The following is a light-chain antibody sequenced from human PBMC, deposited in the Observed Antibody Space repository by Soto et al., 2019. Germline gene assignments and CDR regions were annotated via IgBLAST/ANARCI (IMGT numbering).Light chain of an antibody. CDR2: DVS. Sequence: QSVLTQPASVSGSPGQSITISCTGTSSGVGGYNYVSWYQQHPGKAPKLMIYDVSNRPSGVSNRFSGSKSGNTASLTISGLQAEDEADYYCSSYTSSSTLGVFGNGTKVTVL. CDR3: SSYTSSSTLGV. V-gene: IGLV2-14*01. J-gene: IGLJ1*01. CDR1: SSGVGGYNY.